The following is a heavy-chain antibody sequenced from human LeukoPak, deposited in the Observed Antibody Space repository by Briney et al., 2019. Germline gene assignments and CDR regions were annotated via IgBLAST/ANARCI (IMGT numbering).Heavy chain of an antibody. Sequence: QAGGSLRLSCAASGFTFSASAVHWVRKASGKGLEWVGRIRNKADSYATAYTASVKGRFTISRDDSKNTAYLQMNSLKTEDTAVYYCSVILSSADAFDIWGQGTMVTVSS. CDR3: SVILSSADAFDI. V-gene: IGHV3-73*01. J-gene: IGHJ3*02. CDR1: GFTFSASA. D-gene: IGHD6-6*01. CDR2: IRNKADSYAT.